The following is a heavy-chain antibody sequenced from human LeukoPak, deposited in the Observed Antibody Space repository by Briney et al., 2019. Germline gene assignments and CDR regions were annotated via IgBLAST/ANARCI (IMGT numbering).Heavy chain of an antibody. D-gene: IGHD6-19*01. CDR3: AKDRYSSGWSGFDY. CDR2: ISYDGSNK. CDR1: GFTFSSYG. Sequence: GSLRLSCAASGFTFSSYGMHWVRQAPGKGLEWVAVISYDGSNKYYADSVKGRFTISRDNSKNTLYLQMNSLRAEDTAVYYCAKDRYSSGWSGFDYWGQGTLVTVSS. J-gene: IGHJ4*02. V-gene: IGHV3-30*18.